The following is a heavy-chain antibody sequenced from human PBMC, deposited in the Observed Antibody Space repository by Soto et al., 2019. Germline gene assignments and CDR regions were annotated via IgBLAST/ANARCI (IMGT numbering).Heavy chain of an antibody. CDR1: GYIFTNYW. J-gene: IGHJ4*02. Sequence: PGESLKISCKGSGYIFTNYWLGCLRQMPGKGLEWMVLIYPGDSDTKYSPSFQGQVTISADKSINTAYLQWSSLKASDTAMYYCASLSRLEPRSAFDYWGQGTLVTVSS. CDR3: ASLSRLEPRSAFDY. D-gene: IGHD1-1*01. CDR2: IYPGDSDT. V-gene: IGHV5-51*01.